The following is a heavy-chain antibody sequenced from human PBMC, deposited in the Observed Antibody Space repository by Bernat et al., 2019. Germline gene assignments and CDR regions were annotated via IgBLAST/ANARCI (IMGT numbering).Heavy chain of an antibody. D-gene: IGHD5-24*01. CDR3: ARVESGDGFLDY. J-gene: IGHJ4*02. Sequence: QLQLQESGLGLVKPSQTLSLTCAVSGGSISSGGYSWSWIRQPPGKGLEWIGYIYHSGSTYYNPSLKSRVTISVDRSKNQFSLKLSSVTAADTAVYYCARVESGDGFLDYWGQGTLVTVSS. CDR2: IYHSGST. V-gene: IGHV4-30-2*01. CDR1: GGSISSGGYS.